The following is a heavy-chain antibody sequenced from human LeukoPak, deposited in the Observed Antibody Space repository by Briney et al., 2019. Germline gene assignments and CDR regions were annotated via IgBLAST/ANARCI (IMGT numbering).Heavy chain of an antibody. CDR1: GFTFSTYS. V-gene: IGHV3-21*01. J-gene: IGHJ4*02. D-gene: IGHD2-2*02. CDR3: ATDPRIPPED. CDR2: ISSSSSYI. Sequence: GGSLRLSCAASGFTFSTYSMNWVRQAPGKGLEWVSSISSSSSYIYYADSVKGRFTISRDNAKNSLYLQMNSLRAEYTAVYYCATDPRIPPEDWGQGTLVTVSS.